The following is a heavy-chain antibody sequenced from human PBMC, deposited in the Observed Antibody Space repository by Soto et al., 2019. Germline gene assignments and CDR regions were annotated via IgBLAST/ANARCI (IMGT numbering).Heavy chain of an antibody. Sequence: QVQLQQWGAGLLKPSETLALTCAVYGGSFSGYYWSWIRQPPGKGLEWIGEINHSGSTNYNPSLKSRVTISVDTSKNQFSLKLSSVTAADTAVYYCARLLPGYSSSWALFDYWAQGTLVTVSS. CDR1: GGSFSGYY. V-gene: IGHV4-34*01. CDR3: ARLLPGYSSSWALFDY. CDR2: INHSGST. D-gene: IGHD6-13*01. J-gene: IGHJ4*02.